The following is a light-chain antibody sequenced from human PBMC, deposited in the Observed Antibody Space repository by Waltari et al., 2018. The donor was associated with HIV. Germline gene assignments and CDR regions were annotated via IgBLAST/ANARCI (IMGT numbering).Light chain of an antibody. CDR3: CSYGGSSNWV. CDR1: SGDVGNYNL. J-gene: IGLJ3*02. Sequence: QSALTQPASVSGSPGQSITISCTGTSGDVGNYNLVSWYQQHPGKAPKLMIYEGIKRPSGVSNRISGSKSGNTASLTISGLQAEDEADYYCCSYGGSSNWVFGGGTKLTVL. V-gene: IGLV2-23*01. CDR2: EGI.